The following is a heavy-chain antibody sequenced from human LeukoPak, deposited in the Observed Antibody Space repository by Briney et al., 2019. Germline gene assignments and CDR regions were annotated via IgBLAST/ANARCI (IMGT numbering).Heavy chain of an antibody. J-gene: IGHJ5*02. Sequence: PGGSLRLSRAASGFTFNNHWMHWVRQVPGKGLEWVSRIDNDGSNTIYADSVKARFTISRDNAKNTLYLQMNSLRAEDTAMYYCSRDRPHNWFDPWGQGTLVTVSS. CDR3: SRDRPHNWFDP. CDR1: GFTFNNHW. V-gene: IGHV3-74*01. CDR2: IDNDGSNT.